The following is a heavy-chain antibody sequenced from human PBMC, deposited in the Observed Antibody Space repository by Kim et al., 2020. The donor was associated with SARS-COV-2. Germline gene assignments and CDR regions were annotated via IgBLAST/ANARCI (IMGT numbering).Heavy chain of an antibody. CDR3: ARDGGLVPVFYYYYYGMDV. CDR2: IYYSGST. CDR1: GGSISSSSYY. J-gene: IGHJ6*02. V-gene: IGHV4-39*07. Sequence: SETLSLTCTVSGGSISSSSYYWGWIRQPPGKGLEWIGSIYYSGSTYYNPSLKSRVTISVDTSKNQFSLKLSSVTAADTAVYYCARDGGLVPVFYYYYYGMDVWGQGTTVTVSS. D-gene: IGHD2-2*01.